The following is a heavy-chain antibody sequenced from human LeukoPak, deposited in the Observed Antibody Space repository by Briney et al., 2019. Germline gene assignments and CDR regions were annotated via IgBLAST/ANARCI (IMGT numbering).Heavy chain of an antibody. CDR1: GFTFSSYS. CDR2: ISSSSYI. V-gene: IGHV3-21*01. D-gene: IGHD3-16*01. J-gene: IGHJ6*03. Sequence: PGGSLRLSCAASGFTFSSYSMNWVRQAPGKGLEWVSSISSSSYIYYADSVKGRFTISRDNAKNSLYLQMNSLRVEDTAVYYCARDGFCSGYGWGGGYYYYYMDVWGTGTTVTVSS. CDR3: ARDGFCSGYGWGGGYYYYYMDV.